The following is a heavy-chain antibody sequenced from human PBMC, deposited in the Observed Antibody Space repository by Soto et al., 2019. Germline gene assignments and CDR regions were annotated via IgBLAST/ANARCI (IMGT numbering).Heavy chain of an antibody. D-gene: IGHD2-2*01. CDR2: IYTSGST. V-gene: IGHV4-4*07. Sequence: NPSETLSLTCTVSGDSMTKNYRSWSMTNYYYWSWIRQTPGKGLEWIGRIYTSGSTDYNPSLESRVTMSVDTSKKQVSLKLTSVTAADTAVYYCAAICSSPSCYGTDVWGQGTSVTVSS. CDR1: GDSMTKNYRSWSMTNYYY. J-gene: IGHJ6*02. CDR3: AAICSSPSCYGTDV.